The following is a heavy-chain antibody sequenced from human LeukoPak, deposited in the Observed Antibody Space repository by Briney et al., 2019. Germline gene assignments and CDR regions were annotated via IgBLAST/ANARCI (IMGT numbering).Heavy chain of an antibody. J-gene: IGHJ4*02. D-gene: IGHD2-21*02. CDR2: ISNSGST. Sequence: PSETLSLTCAVSGGYVNRGTFFWTWIRKPPGKGLEWIGYISNSGSTNYHPSLKSRVTISSDTSKTQFTLKLTSVTAADTAVYYCARQSLKSDRYAGEFDYWGQGTLVTVSS. CDR1: GGYVNRGTFF. CDR3: ARQSLKSDRYAGEFDY. V-gene: IGHV4-61*01.